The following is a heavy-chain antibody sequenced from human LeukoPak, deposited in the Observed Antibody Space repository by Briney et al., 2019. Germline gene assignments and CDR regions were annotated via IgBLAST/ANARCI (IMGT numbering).Heavy chain of an antibody. V-gene: IGHV1-2*02. CDR1: GYTFTGYY. Sequence: PRASVKVSCKASGYTFTGYYMHWVRQAPGQGLEWMGWINPNSGGTSYAQKFQGRVTMTRDTSISTAYMELSRLRSDDTAVYYCARDTQLYSSSSPRISRYNWFDPWGQGTLVTVSS. CDR2: INPNSGGT. J-gene: IGHJ5*02. D-gene: IGHD6-6*01. CDR3: ARDTQLYSSSSPRISRYNWFDP.